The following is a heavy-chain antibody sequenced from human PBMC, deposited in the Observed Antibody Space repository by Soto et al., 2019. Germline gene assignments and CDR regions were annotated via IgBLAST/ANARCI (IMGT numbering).Heavy chain of an antibody. J-gene: IGHJ4*02. Sequence: ASVKVSCKVSGFTFSDYHIHWVRQAPGQGLEWMGWVNPGSGGTHFAQEFQGRVILTRDTSITTAYMELSSLRSDDTAVYYCARGGNYFYWGQGTLVTVSS. CDR3: ARGGNYFY. CDR1: GFTFSDYH. CDR2: VNPGSGGT. V-gene: IGHV1-2*02. D-gene: IGHD3-22*01.